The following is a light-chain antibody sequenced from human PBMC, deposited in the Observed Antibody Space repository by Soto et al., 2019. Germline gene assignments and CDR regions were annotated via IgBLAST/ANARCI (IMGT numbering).Light chain of an antibody. J-gene: IGKJ4*01. Sequence: EIVMTQSPATLALSPGDRATLSCRASQTFSNRLAWYQQKPGQAPRLLIYGASTRATRIPARFSGSGSGTEFTLTISSLQSEDFAVYYCQQYSNWPLTFGGGTKVDIK. CDR3: QQYSNWPLT. CDR1: QTFSNR. CDR2: GAS. V-gene: IGKV3-15*01.